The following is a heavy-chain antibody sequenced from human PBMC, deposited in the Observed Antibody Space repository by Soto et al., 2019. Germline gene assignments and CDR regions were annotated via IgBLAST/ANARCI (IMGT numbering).Heavy chain of an antibody. D-gene: IGHD4-17*01. CDR1: GGTFSSYA. Sequence: QVQLVQSGAEVKKPGSSVKVSCKASGGTFSSYAISWVRQAPGQGLEWMGGIIPIFGTANYAQKFQGRVTIXXDXSRXTAYMELSSLRSEDTAVYYCARADRDYGDYGNFDYWGQGTLVTVSS. J-gene: IGHJ4*02. CDR3: ARADRDYGDYGNFDY. CDR2: IIPIFGTA. V-gene: IGHV1-69*12.